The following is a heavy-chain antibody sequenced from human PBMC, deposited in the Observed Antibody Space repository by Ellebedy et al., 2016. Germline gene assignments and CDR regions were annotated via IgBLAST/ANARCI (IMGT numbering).Heavy chain of an antibody. CDR3: ARRYGGSSALIDN. CDR2: IYYSGST. Sequence: SETLSLTCTVSGGSISSSSYYWGWIRQPPGKGLEWIGNIYYSGSTYYNPSLKSRVTISVDTSKNQFSPKLSSLTAADTAVYYCARRYGGSSALIDNWGQGTLVTVSS. CDR1: GGSISSSSYY. J-gene: IGHJ4*02. V-gene: IGHV4-39*01. D-gene: IGHD6-19*01.